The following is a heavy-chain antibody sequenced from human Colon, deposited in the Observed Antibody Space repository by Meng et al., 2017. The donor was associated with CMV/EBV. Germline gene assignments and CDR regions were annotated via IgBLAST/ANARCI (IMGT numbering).Heavy chain of an antibody. CDR2: ILPMFDTA. CDR1: GYTFTSYD. J-gene: IGHJ4*02. CDR3: ARDVKTYSYGIFDY. Sequence: KISCKASGYTFTSYDISWVRQAPGQGLEWMGGILPMFDTANYAQKYQGRVTITTDESTSTAYMELSSLRSEDTAIYYCARDVKTYSYGIFDYWGQGTLVTVSS. D-gene: IGHD5-18*01. V-gene: IGHV1-69*05.